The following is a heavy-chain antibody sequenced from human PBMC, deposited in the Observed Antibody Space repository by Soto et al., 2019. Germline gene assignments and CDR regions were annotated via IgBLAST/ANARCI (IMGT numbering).Heavy chain of an antibody. CDR2: INAGNGNT. D-gene: IGHD2-21*02. CDR1: GYTITSYA. CDR3: ARVPLPAYCGGDCYSGVFDY. J-gene: IGHJ4*02. V-gene: IGHV1-3*01. Sequence: ASVKVSCKASGYTITSYARHWVRKATGQRLEWMGWINAGNGNTKYSQKFQGRVTITRDTSASTAYMELSSLRSEDTAVYYCARVPLPAYCGGDCYSGVFDYWGQGTLVTVSS.